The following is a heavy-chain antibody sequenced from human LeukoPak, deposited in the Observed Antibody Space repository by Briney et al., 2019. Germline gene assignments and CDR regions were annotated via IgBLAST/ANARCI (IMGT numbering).Heavy chain of an antibody. D-gene: IGHD6-19*01. J-gene: IGHJ4*02. V-gene: IGHV4-39*07. CDR1: GASISSTSHY. Sequence: SETLSLTCTVSGASISSTSHYWGWIRQPPGKGLEWIGSIYYSGSTYYNPSLKSRFTISVDTSKNQFSLKLSAVTAAARTEYHGARGLSGWLDYWVQGTLVSVSS. CDR2: IYYSGST. CDR3: ARGLSGWLDY.